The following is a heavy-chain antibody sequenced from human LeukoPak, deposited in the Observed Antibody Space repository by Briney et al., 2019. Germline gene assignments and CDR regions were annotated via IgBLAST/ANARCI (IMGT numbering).Heavy chain of an antibody. V-gene: IGHV3-21*01. CDR3: ARDGGAAAMFWFDP. D-gene: IGHD2-2*01. Sequence: GGSLRLSCAASGFTFSSSSMNWVRQAPGKGLEWVSSISSSSSYIYYADSVKGRFTISRDNAKNSLYLQMNSLRAEDTAVYYCARDGGAAAMFWFDPWGQGTLVTVSS. CDR2: ISSSSSYI. J-gene: IGHJ5*02. CDR1: GFTFSSSS.